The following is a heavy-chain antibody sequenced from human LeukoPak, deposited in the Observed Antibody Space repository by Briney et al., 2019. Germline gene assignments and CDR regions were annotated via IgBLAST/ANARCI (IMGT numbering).Heavy chain of an antibody. Sequence: SETRSLTCTVSGYSISSGYYWGWIRQPPGKGLEWIGALYHSGSTYYNPSLKSRVTISVDTSKNQLSLKLSSVTAADTAVFYCASGSSIWYYFDYWGQGTLVTVSS. V-gene: IGHV4-38-2*02. CDR2: LYHSGST. CDR1: GYSISSGYY. CDR3: ASGSSIWYYFDY. J-gene: IGHJ4*02. D-gene: IGHD6-13*01.